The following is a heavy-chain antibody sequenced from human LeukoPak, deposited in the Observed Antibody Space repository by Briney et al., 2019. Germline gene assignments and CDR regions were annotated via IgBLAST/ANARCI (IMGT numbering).Heavy chain of an antibody. CDR2: INTNTGNP. V-gene: IGHV7-4-1*02. D-gene: IGHD6-19*01. Sequence: GASVKVSCKASGYTFISYSMNWVRQAPGQGLEWMGWINTNTGNPTYAQGFTGRFVFSLDTSVSTAYLQISSLKAEDTAVYYCARGQAMVAPDSGWSNRWGQGTLVTVSS. CDR3: ARGQAMVAPDSGWSNR. J-gene: IGHJ4*02. CDR1: GYTFISYS.